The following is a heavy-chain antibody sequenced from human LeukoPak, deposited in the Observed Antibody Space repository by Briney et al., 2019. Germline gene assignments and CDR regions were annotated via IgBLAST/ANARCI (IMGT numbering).Heavy chain of an antibody. Sequence: GESLRISCKGSGYSLTSYWISWVRQMPGKGLEWMGRIDPSDSYTNYSPSFQGHVTISADKSISTAYLQWSNLKASDTAMYYCAKRRMTTVTTETAFDIWGQGTMVTVSS. CDR1: GYSLTSYW. D-gene: IGHD4-17*01. J-gene: IGHJ3*02. CDR2: IDPSDSYT. CDR3: AKRRMTTVTTETAFDI. V-gene: IGHV5-10-1*01.